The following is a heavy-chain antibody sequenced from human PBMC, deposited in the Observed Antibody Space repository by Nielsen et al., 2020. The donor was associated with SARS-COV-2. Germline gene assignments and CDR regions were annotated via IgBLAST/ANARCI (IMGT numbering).Heavy chain of an antibody. CDR2: IYYSGST. D-gene: IGHD3-9*01. J-gene: IGHJ5*02. V-gene: IGHV4-39*01. CDR3: ARGVRYFDWLFHTDNWFDP. Sequence: SETLSLTCTVSGGSISSSSYYWGWIRQPPGKGLEWIGSIYYSGSTYYNPSLKSRVTISVDTSKNQFSLKLSSVTAADTAVYYCARGVRYFDWLFHTDNWFDPWGQGTLVTVSS. CDR1: GGSISSSSYY.